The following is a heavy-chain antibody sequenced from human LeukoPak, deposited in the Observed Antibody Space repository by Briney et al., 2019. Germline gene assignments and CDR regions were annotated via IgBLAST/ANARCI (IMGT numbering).Heavy chain of an antibody. CDR1: GFTFSSYA. J-gene: IGHJ3*02. CDR3: AREYAFDI. CDR2: ISSSSSTI. Sequence: GRSLRLSCAASGFTFSSYATHWVRQAPGKGLEWVSYISSSSSTIYYADSVKGRFTISRDNAKNSLYLQMNSLRAEDTAVYYCAREYAFDIWGQGTMVTVSS. V-gene: IGHV3-48*01.